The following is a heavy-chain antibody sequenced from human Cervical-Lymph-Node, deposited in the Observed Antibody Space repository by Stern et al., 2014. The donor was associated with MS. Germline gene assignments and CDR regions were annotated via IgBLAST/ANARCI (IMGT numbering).Heavy chain of an antibody. D-gene: IGHD2-15*01. CDR1: GFTFSTYS. V-gene: IGHV3-74*02. J-gene: IGHJ6*02. CDR3: ARSSGASGDAMDV. CDR2: INSGGSIT. Sequence: EVQLVESGGGLLQPGGSLRLSCGASGFTFSTYSMHWVRPGPGKGLVWVSRINSGGSITSYTDSVRGRFTISRDNAKNTVYLQMTSLRAEDTAVYYCARSSGASGDAMDVWGQGTTVTVSS.